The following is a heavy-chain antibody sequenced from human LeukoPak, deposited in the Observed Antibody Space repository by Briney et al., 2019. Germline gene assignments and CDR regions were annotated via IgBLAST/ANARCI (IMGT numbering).Heavy chain of an antibody. CDR3: ARGLFSLDAFDI. CDR2: MYSRGST. CDR1: GGYISSYS. D-gene: IGHD3-3*02. Sequence: SETLSLTCTVSGGYISSYSWSWIRQPPGKGLEWIGYMYSRGSTNDNPSLKSRVTTSRDTSKNQLSLRVTSVTAADTAMYYCARGLFSLDAFDIWGQGTMVTVSP. J-gene: IGHJ3*02. V-gene: IGHV4-4*08.